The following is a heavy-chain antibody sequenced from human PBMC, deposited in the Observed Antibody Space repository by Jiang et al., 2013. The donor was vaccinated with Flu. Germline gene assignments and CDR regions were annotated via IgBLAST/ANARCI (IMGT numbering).Heavy chain of an antibody. Sequence: WLARIDWDDDKYYSTSLKTRLTISKDTSKNQVVLTMTNMDPVDTATYYCARIPSRSSWYDYWGQGTLVTVSS. D-gene: IGHD6-13*01. CDR3: ARIPSRSSWYDY. V-gene: IGHV2-70*11. J-gene: IGHJ4*02. CDR2: IDWDDDK.